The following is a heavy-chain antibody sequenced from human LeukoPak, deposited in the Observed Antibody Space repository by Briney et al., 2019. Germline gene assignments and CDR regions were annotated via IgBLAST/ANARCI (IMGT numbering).Heavy chain of an antibody. CDR1: GFTFDDYA. V-gene: IGHV3-23*01. J-gene: IGHJ3*02. Sequence: GGSLRLSCAASGFTFDDYAMHWVRQAPGKGLEWVSGIGGSGGSTYYADSVKGRFTISRDNSKNTLYLQMNSLRAEDTAVYYCAKDSIVGATTHAFDIWGQGTMVTVSS. D-gene: IGHD1-26*01. CDR3: AKDSIVGATTHAFDI. CDR2: IGGSGGST.